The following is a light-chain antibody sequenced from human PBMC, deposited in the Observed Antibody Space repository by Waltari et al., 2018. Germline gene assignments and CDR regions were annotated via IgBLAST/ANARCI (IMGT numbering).Light chain of an antibody. V-gene: IGKV1-39*01. J-gene: IGKJ2*01. CDR2: AAS. CDR3: QQSYRTPYT. Sequence: DIQMTQSPSSLSASVGDRVTITCRASQSISSYLHWYQQKPEKAPKLLIYAASSLQSGVPSRIRGSGSRTDFTLTISSLQPEDFATYYCQQSYRTPYTFGQGTKLEIK. CDR1: QSISSY.